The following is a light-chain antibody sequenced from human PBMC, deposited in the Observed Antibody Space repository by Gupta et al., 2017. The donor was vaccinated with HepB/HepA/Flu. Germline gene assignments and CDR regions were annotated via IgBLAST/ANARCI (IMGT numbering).Light chain of an antibody. CDR3: QQCSDRPLT. V-gene: IGKV1-33*01. CDR2: DTS. J-gene: IGKJ4*01. Sequence: DIQMTQSHSSLSASVGDRVTITCQASQDVYTFLNWYRQQPGKAPNLLIYDTSNWETGVPARFSGSGSGTDFTFTIVSLQPEDIGTYYCQQCSDRPLTFGGGTRVEI. CDR1: QDVYTF.